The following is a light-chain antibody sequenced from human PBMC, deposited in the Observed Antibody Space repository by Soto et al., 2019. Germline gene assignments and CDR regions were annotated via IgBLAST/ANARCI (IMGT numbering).Light chain of an antibody. CDR2: SNT. CDR1: SSNIGSNT. J-gene: IGLJ1*01. Sequence: QSVLTQPPSASGTPGQRVTISCSGSSSNIGSNTVNWYQQLPGTAPKLLIYSNTQRPSGVPDRFSCSKSGTSASLAISGLQSEDEADYYCAAWDDSLSGYVFGSGTKVTVL. V-gene: IGLV1-44*01. CDR3: AAWDDSLSGYV.